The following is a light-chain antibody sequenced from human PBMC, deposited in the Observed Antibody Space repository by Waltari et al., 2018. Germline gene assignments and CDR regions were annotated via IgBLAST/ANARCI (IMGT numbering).Light chain of an antibody. J-gene: IGLJ2*01. CDR2: SNN. V-gene: IGLV1-44*01. CDR1: WSTIGSNA. Sequence: QSLLTQPPSASGTPGQRVTISCSGSWSTIGSNAVSWYQQLPGTAPKLLIHSNNRRPPGVPDRFSCSKSGTSASLVISGLQSADEADYYCSAWDDSLNGQVVFSGGTKVTVL. CDR3: SAWDDSLNGQVV.